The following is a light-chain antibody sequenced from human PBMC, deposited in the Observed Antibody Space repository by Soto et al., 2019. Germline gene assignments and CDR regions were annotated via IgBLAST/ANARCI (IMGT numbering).Light chain of an antibody. CDR3: QQYGSSVT. V-gene: IGKV3-20*01. CDR1: QTIKNNY. CDR2: GAS. Sequence: EIVLTQSPGTLSLSPGERATLSCRASQTIKNNYLAWYQQKPGQAPRPLIFGASSRATGIPDRFSGSGSGTDFSLTITRLEPEDFAVYYCQQYGSSVTFGQGTKVELK. J-gene: IGKJ1*01.